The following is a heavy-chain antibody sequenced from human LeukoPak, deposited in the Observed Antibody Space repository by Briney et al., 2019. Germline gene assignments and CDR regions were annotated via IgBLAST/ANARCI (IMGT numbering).Heavy chain of an antibody. Sequence: SETLSLTCTVSGGSITGYYWSWIRQSPGKGLEWIGYVYYTGSTNYNPSLKSRVTISVDTSKKHFSLNLSSVTASDTAVYYCARAGQFISARPITFDYWGQGSLVTVSS. CDR3: ARAGQFISARPITFDY. CDR1: GGSITGYY. V-gene: IGHV4-59*01. D-gene: IGHD6-6*01. CDR2: VYYTGST. J-gene: IGHJ4*02.